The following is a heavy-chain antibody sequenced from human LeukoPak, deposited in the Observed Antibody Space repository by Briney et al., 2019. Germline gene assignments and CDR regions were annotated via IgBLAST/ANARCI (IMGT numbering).Heavy chain of an antibody. J-gene: IGHJ4*02. V-gene: IGHV4-39*01. CDR2: IYYSGST. Sequence: SETLSLTCTVSGGSISSSSYYWGWIRQPPGKGLEWIGSIYYSGSTYYNPSLKSRVSISIDKSKNQFSLKLSSVAAADTAVYYCAGLYGSGSYYGYWGQGTLVTVSS. CDR1: GGSISSSSYY. CDR3: AGLYGSGSYYGY. D-gene: IGHD3-10*01.